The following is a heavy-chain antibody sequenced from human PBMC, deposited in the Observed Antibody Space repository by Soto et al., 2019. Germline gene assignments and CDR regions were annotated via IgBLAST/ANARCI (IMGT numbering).Heavy chain of an antibody. Sequence: EVQLLESGGGLVQPGGSLRLSCAASGFTFSTYAMSWVRQAPGKGLEWVSTIDNSGGIIYYADSVKGRFTISRDNSKNTLYLQMNILRAEDTAVYYCAKGGYNYGFLFDCWGQGTLVTVSS. CDR1: GFTFSTYA. CDR2: IDNSGGII. CDR3: AKGGYNYGFLFDC. D-gene: IGHD5-18*01. J-gene: IGHJ4*02. V-gene: IGHV3-23*05.